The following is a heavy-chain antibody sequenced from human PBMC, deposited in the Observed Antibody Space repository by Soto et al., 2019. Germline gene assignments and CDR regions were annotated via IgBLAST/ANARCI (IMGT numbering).Heavy chain of an antibody. CDR2: IYYSGST. Sequence: QVQLQELGPGLVKPSQTLSLTCTVSGGSISSGGYYWSWIRQHPGKGLEWIGYIYYSGSTYYNPSLKSRVTISVDTSKNQFSLKLSSVTAADTAVYYCAREDYGGKAGPGVIDYWGQGTLVTVSS. CDR3: AREDYGGKAGPGVIDY. J-gene: IGHJ4*02. V-gene: IGHV4-31*03. D-gene: IGHD4-17*01. CDR1: GGSISSGGYY.